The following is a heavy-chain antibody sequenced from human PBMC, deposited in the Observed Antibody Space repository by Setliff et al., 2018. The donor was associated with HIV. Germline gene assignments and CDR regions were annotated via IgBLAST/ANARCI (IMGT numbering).Heavy chain of an antibody. CDR2: INPNSGGT. Sequence: ASVKVSCKASGYTFTGYYMHWVRQAPGQGLEWMGWINPNSGGTNYAQKFQGRVTMTRDTSISTAYMELSSLRSEDTAVYYCARVPPRWFGQLLYLQAFDHWGQGTLVTVSS. D-gene: IGHD3-10*01. V-gene: IGHV1-2*02. CDR3: ARVPPRWFGQLLYLQAFDH. CDR1: GYTFTGYY. J-gene: IGHJ4*02.